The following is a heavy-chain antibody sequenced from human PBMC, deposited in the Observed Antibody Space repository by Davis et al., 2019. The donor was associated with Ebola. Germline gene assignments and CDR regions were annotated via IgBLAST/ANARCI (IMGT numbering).Heavy chain of an antibody. J-gene: IGHJ4*02. Sequence: SETLSLTCTVSGVSTSTSDNAWAWIRQPPGEGLEWIGSLFYGGASHTNPSLKSRVTIFVDTARNQLFLNLTSVTASDTATYYCATLRGFGSTWYLNYFDHWGQGILVPVSS. CDR2: LFYGGAS. CDR3: ATLRGFGSTWYLNYFDH. CDR1: GVSTSTSDNA. D-gene: IGHD6-13*01. V-gene: IGHV4-39*01.